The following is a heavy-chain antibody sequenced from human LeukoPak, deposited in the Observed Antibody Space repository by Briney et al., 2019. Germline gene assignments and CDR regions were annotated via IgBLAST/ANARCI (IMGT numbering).Heavy chain of an antibody. CDR2: IYSGGST. D-gene: IGHD6-19*01. CDR3: ARVSGWDYFDY. Sequence: GSLRLSCAASGFTVSSNYMSWVRQAPGKGLEWVSVIYSGGSTYYADSVKGRFTISRDNSKNTLYLQMNSLRAEDTAVYYCARVSGWDYFDYWGQGTLVTVSS. CDR1: GFTVSSNY. V-gene: IGHV3-53*01. J-gene: IGHJ4*02.